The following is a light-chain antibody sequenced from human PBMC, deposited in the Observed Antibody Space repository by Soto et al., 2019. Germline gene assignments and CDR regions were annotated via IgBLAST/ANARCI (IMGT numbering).Light chain of an antibody. J-gene: IGLJ1*01. CDR2: EVS. Sequence: QSALTQPASVSGSPGQSITISCTGTSSDVGGYSYVSWYQQHPGKAPKLMIYEVSNRPSGVSNRFSGSKSGNSASLTISGLQAEDEADYYCSSYAGSNTLIFGTGTKVTVL. CDR3: SSYAGSNTLI. CDR1: SSDVGGYSY. V-gene: IGLV2-14*01.